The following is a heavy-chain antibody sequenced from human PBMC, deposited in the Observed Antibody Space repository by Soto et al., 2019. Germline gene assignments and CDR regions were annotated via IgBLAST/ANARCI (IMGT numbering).Heavy chain of an antibody. CDR3: ARESGYCSGGSCYDTFDY. Sequence: TLSLTCTVSGGSISSGDYYWSWIRQPPGKGLEWIGYIYYSGSTYYNPSLKSRVTISVDTSKNQFSLKPSSVTAADTAVYYCARESGYCSGGSCYDTFDYWGQGTLVTVSS. CDR2: IYYSGST. V-gene: IGHV4-30-4*01. CDR1: GGSISSGDYY. J-gene: IGHJ4*02. D-gene: IGHD2-15*01.